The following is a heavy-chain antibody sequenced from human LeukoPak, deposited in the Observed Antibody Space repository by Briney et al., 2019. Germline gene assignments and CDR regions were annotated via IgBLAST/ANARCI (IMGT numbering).Heavy chain of an antibody. D-gene: IGHD4-17*01. CDR3: ARGGYGELYHYYGMDV. Sequence: SETLSLTCSVSGGFISSYYWSWIRQPPGKGLEWIGYIYYSGSTYYNPSLKSRVTISVDTSKNQFSLKLSSVTAADTAVYYCARGGYGELYHYYGMDVWGQGTSVTVSS. CDR2: IYYSGST. CDR1: GGFISSYY. J-gene: IGHJ6*02. V-gene: IGHV4-30-4*01.